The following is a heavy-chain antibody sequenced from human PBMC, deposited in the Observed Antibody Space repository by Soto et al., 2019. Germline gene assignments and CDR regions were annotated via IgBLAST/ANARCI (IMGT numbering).Heavy chain of an antibody. CDR1: GGSFSGYY. Sequence: QVQLQQWGAGLLKPSETLSLTCAVYGGSFSGYYWSWIRQPPGKGLEWIGEINHSGSTNYNPSLKSRVTISVDTSKNHFSLKRSSVTAADTAVYYCAREYGDYGVIDYWGQGTLVTVSS. D-gene: IGHD4-17*01. CDR2: INHSGST. J-gene: IGHJ4*02. V-gene: IGHV4-34*01. CDR3: AREYGDYGVIDY.